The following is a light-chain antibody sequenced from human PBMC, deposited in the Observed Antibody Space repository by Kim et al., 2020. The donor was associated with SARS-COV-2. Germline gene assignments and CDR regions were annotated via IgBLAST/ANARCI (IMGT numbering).Light chain of an antibody. CDR2: DAS. CDR1: QDINNC. CDR3: QKHIELPV. J-gene: IGKJ5*01. V-gene: IGKV1-33*01. Sequence: DVQMTQSPSSLSASVGDRVTITCHASQDINNCLNWYQQKPGKAPKLLIYDASNLETGVPTRFSGSGSGTDFTFTISSLQPEDIATYTCQKHIELPVFGPGTRLESK.